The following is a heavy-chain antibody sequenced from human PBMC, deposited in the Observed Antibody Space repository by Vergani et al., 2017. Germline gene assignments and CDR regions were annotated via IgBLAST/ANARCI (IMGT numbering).Heavy chain of an antibody. D-gene: IGHD3-16*01. V-gene: IGHV3-13*05. Sequence: EVQLVESGGGLVQPGGSLRLSCAASGFTFSSYDMHWVRQATGKGLEWVSAIGTAGDPYYPGSVKGRFTISRENAKNSLYSQMNSLGAGDTAVYYCARGGPGGNVGAPRGGWYFDLWGRGTLVTVSS. CDR1: GFTFSSYD. J-gene: IGHJ2*01. CDR2: IGTAGDP. CDR3: ARGGPGGNVGAPRGGWYFDL.